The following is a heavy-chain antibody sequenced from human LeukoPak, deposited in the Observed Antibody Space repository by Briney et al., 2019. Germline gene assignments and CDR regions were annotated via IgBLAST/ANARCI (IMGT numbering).Heavy chain of an antibody. CDR1: GFIFNSYA. CDR3: AKDFGNCINGVCFGAPFDY. Sequence: TGGSLRLSCAASGFIFNSYAMCWVRQAAGKGLEWVSGIDNSGHSTYYADSVKGRFTISRDNSKNRLYLQMNSLRAEDMAVYYCAKDFGNCINGVCFGAPFDYWGQGTLVTVSS. CDR2: IDNSGHST. V-gene: IGHV3-23*01. J-gene: IGHJ4*02. D-gene: IGHD2-8*01.